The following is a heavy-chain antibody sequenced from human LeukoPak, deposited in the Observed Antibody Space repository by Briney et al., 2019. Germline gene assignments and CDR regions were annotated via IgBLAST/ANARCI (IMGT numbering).Heavy chain of an antibody. D-gene: IGHD3-3*01. V-gene: IGHV3-48*03. CDR1: GFTFSSYE. CDR2: ISSSGSTI. Sequence: GGSLRLSCAASGFTFSSYEMNWVRQAPGKGLEWVSYISSSGSTIYYADSVKGRFTISRDNAKNSLYLQMNSLRAEDTAVYYCARDRKTYYDFWSGPDAFDIWGQGTMVTVSS. CDR3: ARDRKTYYDFWSGPDAFDI. J-gene: IGHJ3*02.